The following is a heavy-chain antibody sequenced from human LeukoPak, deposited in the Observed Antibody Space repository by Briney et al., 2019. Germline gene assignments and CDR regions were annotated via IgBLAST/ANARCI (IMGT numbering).Heavy chain of an antibody. CDR1: GGCFSGYY. CDR2: INHSGST. V-gene: IGHV4-34*01. D-gene: IGHD5-18*01. J-gene: IGHJ4*02. CDR3: ARGSLGYSYGHDY. Sequence: PSETLSLTCAVYGGCFSGYYWSWIRQPPGKGLEWIGEINHSGSTNYNPSLKSRVTISVATSKNQFSLKLSSVTAADTAVYYCARGSLGYSYGHDYWGQGTLVTVSS.